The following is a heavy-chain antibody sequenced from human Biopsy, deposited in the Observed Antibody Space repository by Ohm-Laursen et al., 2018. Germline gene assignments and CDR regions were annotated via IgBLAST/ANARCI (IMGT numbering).Heavy chain of an antibody. CDR1: GGSISSRTHY. V-gene: IGHV4-39*01. CDR3: ARHPTGFWFDP. J-gene: IGHJ5*02. Sequence: GTLSLTCTLSGGSISSRTHYWGWIRQTPGKGLEWIGTVYYSGTTYDNPSLKNRVTISVDTSTNQFSLKVSSVTAADTALYFCARHPTGFWFDPWGHGTLVTVSS. CDR2: VYYSGTT.